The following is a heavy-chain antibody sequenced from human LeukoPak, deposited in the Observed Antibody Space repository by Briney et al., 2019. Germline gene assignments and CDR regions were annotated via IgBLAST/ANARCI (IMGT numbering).Heavy chain of an antibody. CDR1: GFTFSSYL. D-gene: IGHD6-19*01. V-gene: IGHV3-7*01. J-gene: IGHJ4*02. CDR3: ARDPGFSSGWSPQFDS. CDR2: IKQDGSEK. Sequence: PGGSLRLSCAASGFTFSSYLMSWVRQAPGRGLEWVANIKQDGSEKYYVDSVKGRFTSSSDNAKNPLYLQMSSLRAEETAVYYCARDPGFSSGWSPQFDSWGQGTLVTVSS.